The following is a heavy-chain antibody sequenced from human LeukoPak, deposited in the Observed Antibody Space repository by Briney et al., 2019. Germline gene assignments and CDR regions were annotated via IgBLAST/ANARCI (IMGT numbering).Heavy chain of an antibody. CDR3: ARHASVDGNWPRPLDY. CDR2: IYYSGST. V-gene: IGHV4-39*01. J-gene: IGHJ4*02. Sequence: SETLSLTCTVSGGSISSSPYYWGWIRQPPGKGLEWIGNIYYSGSTYYNPSLKTRVTISVDTSKNQFSLKLTSVTAADTAAYYCARHASVDGNWPRPLDYWGQGSLVTVSS. D-gene: IGHD6-19*01. CDR1: GGSISSSPYY.